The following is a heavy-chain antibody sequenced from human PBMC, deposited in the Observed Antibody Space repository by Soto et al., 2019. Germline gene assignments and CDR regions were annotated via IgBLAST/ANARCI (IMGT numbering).Heavy chain of an antibody. CDR2: MNPNSGNT. J-gene: IGHJ5*02. V-gene: IGHV1-8*01. CDR1: GYTFTSYD. Sequence: ASVKVSCKASGYTFTSYDINWVRQATGQGLEWMGWMNPNSGNTGYAQKFQGRVTMTRNTSISTAYMELSSLRSEDTAVYYCARPYYYGSGNAYNWLDPWGQGTMVTVSS. CDR3: ARPYYYGSGNAYNWLDP. D-gene: IGHD3-10*01.